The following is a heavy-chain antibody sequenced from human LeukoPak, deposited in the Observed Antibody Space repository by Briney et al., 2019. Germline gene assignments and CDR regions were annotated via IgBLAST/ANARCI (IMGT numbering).Heavy chain of an antibody. CDR2: FDPEDGET. Sequence: GSSVKVSCKASGGTFSSYAISWVRQAPGKGLEWMGGFDPEDGETIYAQKFQGRVTMTEDTSTDTAYMELSSLRSEDTAVYYCATAAPLSLYSGSYFAFDIWGQGTMVTVSS. CDR1: GGTFSSYA. V-gene: IGHV1-24*01. D-gene: IGHD1-26*01. CDR3: ATAAPLSLYSGSYFAFDI. J-gene: IGHJ3*02.